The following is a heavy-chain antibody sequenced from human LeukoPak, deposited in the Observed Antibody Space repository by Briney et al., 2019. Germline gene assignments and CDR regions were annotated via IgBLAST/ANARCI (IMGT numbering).Heavy chain of an antibody. J-gene: IGHJ4*02. Sequence: GGSLRLPCAASGFTFSSYAMHWVRQAPGKGLEGVAVISYEGSNKYYADSVKGRFTISRDNSKNTLYLQMNSLRAEDTAVYYCARLRGMGTYYFDYWGQGTLVTVSS. D-gene: IGHD7-27*01. CDR3: ARLRGMGTYYFDY. CDR2: ISYEGSNK. V-gene: IGHV3-30*14. CDR1: GFTFSSYA.